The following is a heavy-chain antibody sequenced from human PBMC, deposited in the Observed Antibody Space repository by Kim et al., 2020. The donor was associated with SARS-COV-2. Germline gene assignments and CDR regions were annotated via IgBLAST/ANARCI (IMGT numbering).Heavy chain of an antibody. CDR3: ARHVRISMIRGGIASKFDY. CDR1: GYSFTSYW. V-gene: IGHV5-51*01. D-gene: IGHD3-10*01. Sequence: GESLKISCKASGYSFTSYWIGLVRQMPGKGLEWMGIIYPHDSETTYSPSFEGQVTISADKSINTAYLQWSNLKASDSATYYCARHVRISMIRGGIASKFDYWGLGTLVTVSS. CDR2: IYPHDSET. J-gene: IGHJ4*02.